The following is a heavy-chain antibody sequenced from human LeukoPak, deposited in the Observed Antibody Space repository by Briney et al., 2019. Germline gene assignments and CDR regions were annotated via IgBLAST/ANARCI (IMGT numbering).Heavy chain of an antibody. J-gene: IGHJ4*02. Sequence: PGGSLRLSCAASGFSFRSYAMSWVRQAPGMGLEWVSAISGSGGTTDYADSVKGRFTISRDNSKYTLYLQMNSLRAEDTAVYYCATAAGADFFDYWGQGTLVTVSS. CDR1: GFSFRSYA. V-gene: IGHV3-23*01. CDR3: ATAAGADFFDY. D-gene: IGHD3-3*01. CDR2: ISGSGGTT.